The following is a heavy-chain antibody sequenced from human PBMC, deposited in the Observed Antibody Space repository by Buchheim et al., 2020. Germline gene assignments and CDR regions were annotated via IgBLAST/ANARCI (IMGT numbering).Heavy chain of an antibody. J-gene: IGHJ4*02. V-gene: IGHV4-34*02. Sequence: QVQLQQWGAGLLKPSETLSLTCAVYGGSFSDYHYDWIRQPPGEGLEWIGGISHRGSTNYNPSLKSRVTISIDTSKSQFSLKVNSVTAADTAVYYCTTRPLSYTSGCHYWGQGTL. CDR2: ISHRGST. D-gene: IGHD6-19*01. CDR3: TTRPLSYTSGCHY. CDR1: GGSFSDYH.